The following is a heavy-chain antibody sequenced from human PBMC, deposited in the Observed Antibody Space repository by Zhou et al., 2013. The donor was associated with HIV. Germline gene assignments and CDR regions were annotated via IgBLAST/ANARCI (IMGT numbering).Heavy chain of an antibody. D-gene: IGHD4-17*01. Sequence: QVQLVQSGAAVKKPGSSVKVSCKASGGTFSSYAISWVRQPPGQGLEWMGRIIPILGIANYAQKFQGRVTITADKSTSTAYMELSSLRSEDTAVYYCARDGDYGGKGGDAFDIWGQGTMVTVSS. J-gene: IGHJ3*02. CDR1: GGTFSSYA. CDR3: ARDGDYGGKGGDAFDI. CDR2: IIPILGIA. V-gene: IGHV1-69*04.